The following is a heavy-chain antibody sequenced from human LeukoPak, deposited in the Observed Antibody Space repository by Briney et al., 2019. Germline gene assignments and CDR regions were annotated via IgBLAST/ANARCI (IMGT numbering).Heavy chain of an antibody. V-gene: IGHV4-31*03. CDR2: IYYSGST. Sequence: SETLSLTCTVSGGSISSGGYYWSWIRQHPGKGLEWIGYIYYSGSTYYNPSLKSRVTISVDTSKNQFPLKLSSVTAADTAVYYCARARVVRGVIDYYYYGMDVWGQGTTVTVSS. CDR3: ARARVVRGVIDYYYYGMDV. D-gene: IGHD3-10*01. CDR1: GGSISSGGYY. J-gene: IGHJ6*02.